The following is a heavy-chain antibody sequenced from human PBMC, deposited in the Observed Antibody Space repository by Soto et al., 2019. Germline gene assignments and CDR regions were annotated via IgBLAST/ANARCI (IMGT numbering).Heavy chain of an antibody. CDR3: ARGSSNWAYYFDF. Sequence: EVPLVESGGGLVQPGGSLRLSCAASGFTFSSYSLNWVRQAPGKGLEWVSYITSSGTTVYYADSVRGRFTISRDNAKNSLYLQMNSLRGDATAVYYCARGSSNWAYYFDFWGQGTLVPVSS. V-gene: IGHV3-48*01. D-gene: IGHD6-13*01. J-gene: IGHJ4*02. CDR1: GFTFSSYS. CDR2: ITSSGTTV.